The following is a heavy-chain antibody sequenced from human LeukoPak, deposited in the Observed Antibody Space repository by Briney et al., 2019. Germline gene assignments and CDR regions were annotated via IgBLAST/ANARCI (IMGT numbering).Heavy chain of an antibody. CDR2: ISSSSSYI. CDR1: GFTFSSYN. J-gene: IGHJ6*02. CDR3: ARDQLIFYGMDV. V-gene: IGHV3-21*01. Sequence: GGSLRLSCAASGFTFSSYNMNWVRQAPGKGLEWVSSISSSSSYIYYADSVKGRFTISRDNAKNSLYLQMNSLRAEDTAVYYCARDQLIFYGMDVWGQGTTVTVSS.